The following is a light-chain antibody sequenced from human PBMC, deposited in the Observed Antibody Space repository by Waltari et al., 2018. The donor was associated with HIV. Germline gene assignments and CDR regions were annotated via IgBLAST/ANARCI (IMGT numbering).Light chain of an antibody. Sequence: QPALTPPPSASGSPGQSVTISCSGSRSNIGRNYVYWYHQTPGPAPKLLIYMNYQRPSGVPDRFSGSKSGASASLAISGLRSEDEADYYCAAWDASLGAWVFGGGTRLTVL. CDR3: AAWDASLGAWV. CDR1: RSNIGRNY. V-gene: IGLV1-47*01. CDR2: MNY. J-gene: IGLJ3*02.